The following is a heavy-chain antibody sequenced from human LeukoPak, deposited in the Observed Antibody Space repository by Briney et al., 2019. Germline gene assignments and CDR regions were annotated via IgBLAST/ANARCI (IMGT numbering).Heavy chain of an antibody. CDR1: GGSISSHY. V-gene: IGHV4-59*11. J-gene: IGHJ4*02. CDR2: IYYSGST. D-gene: IGHD4-23*01. CDR3: SRVPYGGNLPFDY. Sequence: PSETLSLTCTVSGGSISSHYWSWIQQPPGKGLEWIGYIYYSGSTNYNPSLKSRVTISVDTSKNQFSLKLSSVTAADTAVYYCSRVPYGGNLPFDYWGQGTLVTVSS.